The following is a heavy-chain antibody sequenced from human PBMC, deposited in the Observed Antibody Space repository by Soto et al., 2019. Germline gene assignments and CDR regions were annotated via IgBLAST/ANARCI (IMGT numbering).Heavy chain of an antibody. D-gene: IGHD2-15*01. CDR3: ARWGAGYCSGGSCYPPYYGMDV. CDR2: IGTAGDT. Sequence: GSLRLSCAASGFTFSSYDMHWVRQATGKGLEWVSAIGTAGDTYYPGSVKGRFTISRENAKNSLYLQMNSLRAGDTAVYYCARWGAGYCSGGSCYPPYYGMDVWGQGTTVTVSS. CDR1: GFTFSSYD. J-gene: IGHJ6*02. V-gene: IGHV3-13*01.